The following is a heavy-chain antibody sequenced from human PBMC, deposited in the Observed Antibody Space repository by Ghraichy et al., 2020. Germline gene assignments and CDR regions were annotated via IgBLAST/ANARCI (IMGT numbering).Heavy chain of an antibody. CDR3: ARVIRYYDILTGASYYYYYYMDV. V-gene: IGHV3-11*05. CDR1: GFTFSDYY. Sequence: GGSLRLSCAASGFTFSDYYMSWIRQAPGKGLEWVSYISSSSSYTNYADSVKGRFTISRDNAKNSLYLQMNSLRAEDTAVYYCARVIRYYDILTGASYYYYYYMDVWGKGTTVTVSS. D-gene: IGHD3-9*01. CDR2: ISSSSSYT. J-gene: IGHJ6*03.